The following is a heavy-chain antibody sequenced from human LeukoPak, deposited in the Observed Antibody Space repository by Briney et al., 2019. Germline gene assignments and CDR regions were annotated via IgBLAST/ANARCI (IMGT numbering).Heavy chain of an antibody. CDR1: GGSFSGYY. D-gene: IGHD3-22*01. J-gene: IGHJ6*02. CDR3: ARAPEVVVITHYYYYGMDV. CDR2: INHSGST. Sequence: SETLSLTCAVYGGSFSGYYWSWIRQPPGKGLEWIGEINHSGSTNYNPSLKSRVTISVDTSKNQFSLKLSSVAAADTAVYYCARAPEVVVITHYYYYGMDVWGQGTTVTVSS. V-gene: IGHV4-34*01.